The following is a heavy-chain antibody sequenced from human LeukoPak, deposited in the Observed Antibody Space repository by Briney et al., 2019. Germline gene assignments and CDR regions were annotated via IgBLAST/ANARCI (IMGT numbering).Heavy chain of an antibody. J-gene: IGHJ4*02. CDR2: INPNSGGT. D-gene: IGHD1-7*01. Sequence: APVKVSCKASGYTFTGYDMHWVRQAPGQGLEWMGRINPNSGGTNYAQKFQGRVTITRDTSISTAYMELSRLRSGDTTVYYCARGLELELRLYYFDYWGQGTLVTVSS. CDR3: ARGLELELRLYYFDY. CDR1: GYTFTGYD. V-gene: IGHV1-2*06.